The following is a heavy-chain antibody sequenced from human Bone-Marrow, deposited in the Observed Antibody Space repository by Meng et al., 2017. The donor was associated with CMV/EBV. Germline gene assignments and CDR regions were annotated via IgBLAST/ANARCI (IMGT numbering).Heavy chain of an antibody. CDR1: GYSFTSYW. J-gene: IGHJ6*02. Sequence: KVSCKGSGYSFTSYWIGWVRQMPGKGLEWMGIIYPGDSDTRYSPSFQGQGTISADKSISTAYLQWSSLKASDTAMYYCARSMYSSSLVYGMDVWGQGTTVTVSS. V-gene: IGHV5-51*01. CDR2: IYPGDSDT. CDR3: ARSMYSSSLVYGMDV. D-gene: IGHD6-6*01.